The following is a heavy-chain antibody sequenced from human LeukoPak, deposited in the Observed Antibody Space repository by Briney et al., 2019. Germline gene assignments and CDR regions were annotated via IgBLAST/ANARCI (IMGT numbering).Heavy chain of an antibody. Sequence: PSETLSLTCTVSGYSISSGYYWGWIRQPPGKGLEWIGSIYHSGSTYYNPSLKSRVTISVDTSKNQFSLKLSSVTAADTAVYYCARGVYYYMDVWGKGTTVPVSS. CDR2: IYHSGST. V-gene: IGHV4-38-2*02. CDR3: ARGVYYYMDV. CDR1: GYSISSGYY. J-gene: IGHJ6*03.